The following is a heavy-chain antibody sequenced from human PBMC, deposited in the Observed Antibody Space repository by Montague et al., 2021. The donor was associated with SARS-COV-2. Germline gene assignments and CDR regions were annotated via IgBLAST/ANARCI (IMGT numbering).Heavy chain of an antibody. CDR2: IDWDDDK. D-gene: IGHD3-9*01. J-gene: IGHJ4*02. V-gene: IGHV2-70*01. CDR1: GFSLSTSGMC. Sequence: PALVKPTQTLTLTCTFSGFSLSTSGMCVSWIRQPPGKALERLALIDWDDDKYYSTSLKTRLTISKDTSKNQVVLTMTNMDPVDTATYYCARTLHDILTGYYSFDYWGQGTLVTVSS. CDR3: ARTLHDILTGYYSFDY.